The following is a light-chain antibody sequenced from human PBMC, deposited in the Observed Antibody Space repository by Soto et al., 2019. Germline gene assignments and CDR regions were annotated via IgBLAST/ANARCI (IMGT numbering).Light chain of an antibody. CDR1: QSFLYVSNNKNY. CDR2: WAS. CDR3: QQYYSTPRALT. J-gene: IGKJ4*01. V-gene: IGKV4-1*01. Sequence: DIVMTQSPDSLAVSLGERATINCKSIQSFLYVSNNKNYLAWYQQKPGQPPKLLIYWASTRESGVPDRFSGSGSGTDFTLTISSLQAEDVAVYYCQQYYSTPRALTFGGGTKVDIK.